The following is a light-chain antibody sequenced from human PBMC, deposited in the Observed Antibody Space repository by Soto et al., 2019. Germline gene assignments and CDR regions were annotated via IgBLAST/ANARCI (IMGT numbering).Light chain of an antibody. CDR2: GAS. V-gene: IGKV3-15*01. J-gene: IGKJ1*01. Sequence: EKVMRKSPATLSVTPGERATLSCWASQSVNSNLAWYQQKLGQAPRVLIYGASTRATGIPARFSGSGSGTEFTLTISSLQSEDFAVYCCQQYNDWPPWTFDQGSKVDIK. CDR3: QQYNDWPPWT. CDR1: QSVNSN.